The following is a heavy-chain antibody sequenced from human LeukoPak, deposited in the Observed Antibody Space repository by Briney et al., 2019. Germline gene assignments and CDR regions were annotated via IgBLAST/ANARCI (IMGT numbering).Heavy chain of an antibody. CDR2: ISYGGSNK. Sequence: GRSLRLSCAASGFTYSSYGMHWVRQAPGKGLEWVAVISYGGSNKFYADSVKGRFTISRDNSKNTLYLQMNSLRAEDTAVYYCAKDVGMIGYCSGGSCYAIDYWGQGTLVTVSS. J-gene: IGHJ4*02. V-gene: IGHV3-30*18. CDR3: AKDVGMIGYCSGGSCYAIDY. CDR1: GFTYSSYG. D-gene: IGHD2-15*01.